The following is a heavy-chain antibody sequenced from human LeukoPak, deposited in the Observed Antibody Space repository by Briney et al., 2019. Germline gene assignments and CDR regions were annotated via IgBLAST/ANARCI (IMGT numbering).Heavy chain of an antibody. CDR3: ARCDPYYFDS. Sequence: PSETLSLTCTVSGGSISSYFWSWIRQPPGKGLEWIGHISYIGNTNYNTSLKSRLTMSIDTSKKQFSLKLSAVTAADTAMYYCARCDPYYFDSWGQGTLVTVSS. V-gene: IGHV4-59*08. J-gene: IGHJ4*02. CDR2: ISYIGNT. D-gene: IGHD2-21*02. CDR1: GGSISSYF.